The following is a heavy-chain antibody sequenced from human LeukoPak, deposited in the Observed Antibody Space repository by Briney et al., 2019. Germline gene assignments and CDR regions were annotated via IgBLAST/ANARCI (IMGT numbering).Heavy chain of an antibody. Sequence: GASVKVSCKASGYTFTGYYMHWVRQAPGRGLEWMGWINPNSGGTNYAQKFQGRVTMTRDTSISTAYMELSRLRSDDTAVYYCARESPDLDYSCDYWGQGNVVTVSS. D-gene: IGHD4-11*01. CDR1: GYTFTGYY. CDR3: ARESPDLDYSCDY. CDR2: INPNSGGT. V-gene: IGHV1-2*02. J-gene: IGHJ4*02.